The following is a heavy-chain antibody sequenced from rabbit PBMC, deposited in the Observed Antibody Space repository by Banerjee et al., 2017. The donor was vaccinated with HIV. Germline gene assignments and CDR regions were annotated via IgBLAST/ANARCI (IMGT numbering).Heavy chain of an antibody. D-gene: IGHD2-1*01. V-gene: IGHV1S45*01. J-gene: IGHJ5*01. CDR1: GSDISSNA. CDR2: IFTISAGT. Sequence: QEQLVESGGGLVQPEGSLTLTCKASGSDISSNAMCWVRQAPGKGLEWIACIFTISAGTSYASWAKGRFTISKTSSTTVTLQMTSLTAADTATYFCARDDYGVMWLDLWGQGTLVTVS. CDR3: ARDDYGVMWLDL.